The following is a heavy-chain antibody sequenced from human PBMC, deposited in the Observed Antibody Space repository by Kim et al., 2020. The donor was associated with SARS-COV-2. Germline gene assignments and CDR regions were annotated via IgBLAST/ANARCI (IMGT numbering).Heavy chain of an antibody. V-gene: IGHV3-7*01. J-gene: IGHJ4*02. CDR1: RFTFSTYW. CDR3: AIGCGLAHCPYFFEK. D-gene: IGHD2-21*01. CDR2: IRQDGNEK. Sequence: GGSLRLSCEASRFTFSTYWMSWVRQAPGRGLEWVATIRQDGNEKHYVDSVRGRFTISRDNAKNSLYLQMKSLRTDDTAVYYCAIGCGLAHCPYFFEKWGQGTLFTVSS.